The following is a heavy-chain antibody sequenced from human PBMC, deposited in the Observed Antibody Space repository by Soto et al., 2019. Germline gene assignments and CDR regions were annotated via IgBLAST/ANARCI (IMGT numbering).Heavy chain of an antibody. CDR2: IYYSGST. V-gene: IGHV4-30-4*01. D-gene: IGHD3-22*01. Sequence: SATLSLTCTVSGGSISSGDYYWSWIRQPPGKGLEWIGYIYYSGSTYYNPSLKSRVTISVDTSKNQFSLKLSSVTAADTAVYYCARAPYYYDSSGYWIPPYYFDYWGQGTLVTVSS. CDR3: ARAPYYYDSSGYWIPPYYFDY. J-gene: IGHJ4*02. CDR1: GGSISSGDYY.